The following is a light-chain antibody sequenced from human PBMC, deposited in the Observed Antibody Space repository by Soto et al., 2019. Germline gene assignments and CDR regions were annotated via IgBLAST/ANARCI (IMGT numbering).Light chain of an antibody. Sequence: QSVLTQPASVSGSPGQSITISCTGTSSDVGDYNYVSWYKQHPGKAPKLMIYDVSNRPSGVSNRFSGSKSGNTASLTISGLQAEDEADYYCISYTTSSTLRVFGTGTKLTVL. CDR1: SSDVGDYNY. CDR2: DVS. CDR3: ISYTTSSTLRV. J-gene: IGLJ1*01. V-gene: IGLV2-14*01.